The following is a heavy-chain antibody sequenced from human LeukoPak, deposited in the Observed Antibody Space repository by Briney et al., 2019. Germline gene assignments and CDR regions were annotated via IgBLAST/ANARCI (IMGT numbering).Heavy chain of an antibody. CDR2: IYYSGTT. CDR3: PRFGPANCSGGSCLFDY. CDR1: GGFISSGGYS. V-gene: IGHV4-31*03. J-gene: IGHJ4*02. Sequence: SQTLSLTCTLSGGFISSGGYSGSWIRQHPGKGLEWIGYIYYSGTTYYNPSLRSRVTISVDTSKNQFSLRLSSVTAADTAVYYCPRFGPANCSGGSCLFDYWGQGTLVTVSS. D-gene: IGHD2-15*01.